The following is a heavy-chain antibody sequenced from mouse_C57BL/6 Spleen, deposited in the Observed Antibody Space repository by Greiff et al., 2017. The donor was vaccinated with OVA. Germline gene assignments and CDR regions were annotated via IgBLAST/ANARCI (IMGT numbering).Heavy chain of an antibody. D-gene: IGHD2-3*01. CDR1: GYTFTSYW. CDR2: IDPSDSYT. CDR3: ARNGDGYYLWFAY. V-gene: IGHV1-50*01. J-gene: IGHJ3*01. Sequence: VKLQQPGAELVKPGASVKLSCKASGYTFTSYWMQWVKQRPGQGLEWIGEIDPSDSYTNYNQKFKGKATLTVDTSSSTAYMQLSSLTSEDSAVYYCARNGDGYYLWFAYWGQGTLVTVSA.